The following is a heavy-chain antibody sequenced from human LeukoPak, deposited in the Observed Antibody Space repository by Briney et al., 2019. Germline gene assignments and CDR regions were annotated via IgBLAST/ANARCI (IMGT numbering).Heavy chain of an antibody. CDR1: GFTVSSNY. V-gene: IGHV3-53*01. J-gene: IGHJ6*03. CDR3: ARALTYGSGIVGYYYYYYMDV. Sequence: PGGSLRLSCAASGFTVSSNYMSWVRQAPGKGLEWVSVIYSGGSTYYADSVKGRFTISRDNSKNTLYLPMNSLRAEDTAVYYCARALTYGSGIVGYYYYYYMDVWGKGTTVTVSS. CDR2: IYSGGST. D-gene: IGHD3-10*01.